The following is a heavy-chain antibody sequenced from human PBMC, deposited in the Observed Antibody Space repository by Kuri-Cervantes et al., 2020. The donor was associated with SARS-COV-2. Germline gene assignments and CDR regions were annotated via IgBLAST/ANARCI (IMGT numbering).Heavy chain of an antibody. D-gene: IGHD2-2*01. Sequence: GGSLRLSCTASGFIFSDYYMTWIRQAPGKGLEWVSNIGPSGTTKYYADSVKGRFTISRDNAKNSLYLQMNSLRAEDMALYYCARGPNRVVPAATANYYYMDVWGKGTTVTVSS. CDR2: IGPSGTTK. J-gene: IGHJ6*03. CDR3: ARGPNRVVPAATANYYYMDV. CDR1: GFIFSDYY. V-gene: IGHV3-11*01.